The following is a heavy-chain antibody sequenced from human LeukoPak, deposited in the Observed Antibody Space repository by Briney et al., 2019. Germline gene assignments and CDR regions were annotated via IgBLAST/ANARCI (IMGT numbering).Heavy chain of an antibody. D-gene: IGHD1-1*01. J-gene: IGHJ4*02. Sequence: PGGSLRLSCAASGFSFSDYAMSWVRQAPGKGLEWVSGLSGRDGSTYYANSVKGRFTISSDNSKNTLYLQMDSLRAEDTAIYYCARDWKTNSFDYWGQGTLVTVSS. CDR2: LSGRDGST. CDR1: GFSFSDYA. CDR3: ARDWKTNSFDY. V-gene: IGHV3-23*01.